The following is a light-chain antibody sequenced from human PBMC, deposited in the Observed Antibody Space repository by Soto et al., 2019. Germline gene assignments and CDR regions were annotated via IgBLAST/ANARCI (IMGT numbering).Light chain of an antibody. V-gene: IGKV2-30*02. Sequence: DVVVTQSPLYLTVTLGQSASISCRSSQIIRHIDGYTYLNWFHQRPGQSPRRLIYEVFNRDAGVPDRFSGSGAGPDFTLKISRVDAEDVGVYYCMQNLHLHRTFGQGTKVEIK. CDR3: MQNLHLHRT. CDR2: EVF. CDR1: QIIRHIDGYTY. J-gene: IGKJ1*01.